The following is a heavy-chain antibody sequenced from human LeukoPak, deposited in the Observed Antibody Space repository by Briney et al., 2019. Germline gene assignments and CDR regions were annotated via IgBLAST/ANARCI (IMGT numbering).Heavy chain of an antibody. Sequence: SETLSLTCTVSGGSITSSSYYWSWIRQPPGKGLEWIGYIYYSGSTNYNPSLKSRVTISVDTSKNQFSLKLSSVTAADTAVYYCARQDYGDSHDAFDIWGQGTMVTVSS. CDR3: ARQDYGDSHDAFDI. J-gene: IGHJ3*02. V-gene: IGHV4-61*05. CDR2: IYYSGST. D-gene: IGHD4-17*01. CDR1: GGSITSSSYY.